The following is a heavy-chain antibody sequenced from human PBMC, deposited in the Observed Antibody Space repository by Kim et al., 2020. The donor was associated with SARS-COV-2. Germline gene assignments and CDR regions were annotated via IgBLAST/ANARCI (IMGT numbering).Heavy chain of an antibody. CDR3: ARVPPNDEYYDILTGYYGY. Sequence: ASVKVSCKASGYTFTSYDINWVRQATGQGLEWMGWMNPNSGNTGYAQKFQGRVTMTRNTSISTAYMELSTLRSEDTAVYYCARVPPNDEYYDILTGYYGYWGQRPLVTVSS. J-gene: IGHJ4*02. V-gene: IGHV1-8*01. D-gene: IGHD3-9*01. CDR2: MNPNSGNT. CDR1: GYTFTSYD.